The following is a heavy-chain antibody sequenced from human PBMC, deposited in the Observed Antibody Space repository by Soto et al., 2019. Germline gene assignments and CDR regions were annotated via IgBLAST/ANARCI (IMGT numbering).Heavy chain of an antibody. CDR1: GYDFSGYW. Sequence: EVQLVQSGSEVKKAGESLKISCKGSGYDFSGYWIGWVRQMPGKGLEWMGIIYPGDSQTRYSPSFQGQGTISADKSISTASLQWSSLRASDTAIYYCARYNAPSLAGNWFDPWGQGTLVTVSS. J-gene: IGHJ5*02. CDR2: IYPGDSQT. V-gene: IGHV5-51*01. D-gene: IGHD1-20*01. CDR3: ARYNAPSLAGNWFDP.